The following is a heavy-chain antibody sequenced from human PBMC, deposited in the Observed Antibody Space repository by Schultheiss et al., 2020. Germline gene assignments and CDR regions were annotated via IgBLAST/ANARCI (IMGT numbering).Heavy chain of an antibody. D-gene: IGHD1-1*01. CDR3: ARDRYNWNYGLDV. Sequence: SETLSLTCAVYGGSFSGYYWSWIRQPPGKGLEWIGEINHSGSTNYNPSLKSRVTISVDTSKNQFSLKLTSVTAADTAIYYCARDRYNWNYGLDVWGQGTTVTVSS. V-gene: IGHV4-34*01. J-gene: IGHJ6*02. CDR2: INHSGST. CDR1: GGSFSGYY.